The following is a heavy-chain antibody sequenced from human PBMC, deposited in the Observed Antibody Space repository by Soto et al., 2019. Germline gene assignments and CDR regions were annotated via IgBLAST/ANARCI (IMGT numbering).Heavy chain of an antibody. J-gene: IGHJ6*02. V-gene: IGHV1-8*01. CDR2: MNPNSGNT. CDR3: ARGRSSGWVDYYGMDV. Sequence: GASVKVSCKASGYTFTSYDINWVRQATGQGLEWMGWMNPNSGNTGYAQKFQGRVTMTRNTSISTAYMELSSLRSEDTAVYYCARGRSSGWVDYYGMDVWGQGTTVTVSS. CDR1: GYTFTSYD. D-gene: IGHD6-19*01.